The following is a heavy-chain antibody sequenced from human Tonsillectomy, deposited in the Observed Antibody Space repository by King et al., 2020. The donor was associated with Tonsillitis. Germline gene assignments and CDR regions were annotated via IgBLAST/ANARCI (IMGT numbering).Heavy chain of an antibody. V-gene: IGHV3-23*04. CDR2: ISGSGGST. D-gene: IGHD6-13*01. Sequence: VQLVESGGGLVQPGGSLRLSCAASGFTFSNYAMTWFRHAPGKGLEWVSAISGSGGSTYYADSVKGWSTISRNISKNTLYLQMNSLRAEDTAVYYCAKDLGISWYMGFDFWGQGPRVTVSS. J-gene: IGHJ4*02. CDR1: GFTFSNYA. CDR3: AKDLGISWYMGFDF.